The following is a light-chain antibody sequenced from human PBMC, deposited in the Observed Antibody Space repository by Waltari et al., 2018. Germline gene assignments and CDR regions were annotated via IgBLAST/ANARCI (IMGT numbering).Light chain of an antibody. Sequence: EMVMTQSPATLSVSPGERATLSCRASQRISNNLAWYQQKPGQAPRLLIYGASTRATGIPARFSGSGSGTEFTLTISSLQSEDFAVYYCQQYNNWTFGQGTKVEIK. V-gene: IGKV3-15*01. CDR2: GAS. CDR1: QRISNN. CDR3: QQYNNWT. J-gene: IGKJ1*01.